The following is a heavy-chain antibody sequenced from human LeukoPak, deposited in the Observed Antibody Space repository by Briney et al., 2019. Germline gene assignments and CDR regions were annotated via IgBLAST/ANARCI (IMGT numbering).Heavy chain of an antibody. CDR3: ASSRLQSYCSGGSCYSDWFDP. J-gene: IGHJ5*02. D-gene: IGHD2-15*01. Sequence: GGSLRLSCAASGFTFSSYGMHWVRQAPGKGLVGVAFIRYDGSNKYYADSVKGRFTISKDNSKNTLYLQMNSLRAEDTAVYYCASSRLQSYCSGGSCYSDWFDPWGQGTLVTVSS. CDR1: GFTFSSYG. V-gene: IGHV3-30*02. CDR2: IRYDGSNK.